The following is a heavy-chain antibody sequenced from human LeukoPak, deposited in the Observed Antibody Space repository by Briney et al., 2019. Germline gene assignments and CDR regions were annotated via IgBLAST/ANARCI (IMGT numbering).Heavy chain of an antibody. D-gene: IGHD2-8*01. CDR2: ISGSGGST. Sequence: GRSLRLFCAVSGHTYSSYAMRWARHAPGQGLEWVSAISGSGGSTYYADSVKGRFTISRDNSKNTLYLQMNSLRAEDTAVYYCAKTNRGQLVYAQDWGQGTLVTVSS. CDR3: AKTNRGQLVYAQD. CDR1: GHTYSSYA. V-gene: IGHV3-23*01. J-gene: IGHJ4*02.